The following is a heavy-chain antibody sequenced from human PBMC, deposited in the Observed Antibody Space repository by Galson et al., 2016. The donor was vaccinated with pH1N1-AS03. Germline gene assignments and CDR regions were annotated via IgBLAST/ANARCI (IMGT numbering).Heavy chain of an antibody. V-gene: IGHV1-69*13. CDR2: IVPIFGTP. Sequence: SVKVSCKASGGAFSIYAINWVRQAPGQGLEWMGGIVPIFGTPSYAQRLQGRVTINADESRNTAYMELRSLTSEDTAVYYCAKYCRGTKCYGRFDPWGQGTLVTVSS. J-gene: IGHJ5*02. CDR3: AKYCRGTKCYGRFDP. CDR1: GGAFSIYA. D-gene: IGHD2-15*01.